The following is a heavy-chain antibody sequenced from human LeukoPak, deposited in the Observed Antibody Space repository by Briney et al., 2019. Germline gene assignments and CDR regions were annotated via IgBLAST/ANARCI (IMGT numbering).Heavy chain of an antibody. J-gene: IGHJ4*02. V-gene: IGHV4-34*01. CDR2: INHSGST. Sequence: SETLSLTCAVYGGSFSGYYWSWIRQPPGKGLEWIGEINHSGSTNYNPSLKSRVTISVDTSKNQFSLKLSSVTATDTAVYYCARVPYSSGWYDYWGQGTLVTVSS. CDR3: ARVPYSSGWYDY. D-gene: IGHD6-19*01. CDR1: GGSFSGYY.